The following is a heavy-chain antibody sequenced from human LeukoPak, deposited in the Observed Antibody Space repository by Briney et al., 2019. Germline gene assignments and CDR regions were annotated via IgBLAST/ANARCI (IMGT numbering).Heavy chain of an antibody. V-gene: IGHV3-74*01. CDR3: ARSPNCGGDCS. Sequence: GGSLRLSCAASGFAFSTYWMHWVRQAPGKGLVWVSRIDSGGTRTTYADSVKGRFTISRDNAKNTLYLQMNSLRVEDTAVYYCARSPNCGGDCSWGQGTLVTVSS. D-gene: IGHD2-21*02. CDR1: GFAFSTYW. CDR2: IDSGGTRT. J-gene: IGHJ5*02.